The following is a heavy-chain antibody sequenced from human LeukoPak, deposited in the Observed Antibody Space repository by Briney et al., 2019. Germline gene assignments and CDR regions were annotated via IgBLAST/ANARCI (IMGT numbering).Heavy chain of an antibody. CDR3: ARDRQQLGHFDY. V-gene: IGHV3-30-3*01. CDR1: GFTFSSYA. Sequence: PGGSLRLSCAASGFTFSSYAMHWVRQAPGKGLEWVAVISYDGSNKYYADSVKGRFTISGDNSKNTLFLQLNSLRAEDTAVYYCARDRQQLGHFDYWGQGTLVTVSS. CDR2: ISYDGSNK. J-gene: IGHJ4*02. D-gene: IGHD6-13*01.